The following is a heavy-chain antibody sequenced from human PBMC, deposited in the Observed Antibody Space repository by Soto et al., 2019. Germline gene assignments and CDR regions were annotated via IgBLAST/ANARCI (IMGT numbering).Heavy chain of an antibody. CDR2: IYYGGST. CDR3: ARGYYYGSGSYSYYFDS. D-gene: IGHD3-10*01. Sequence: QVQLQESGQGLVKPSQTLSLTCTVSGDSIISRRDYYWSWIRQPPGKGLEWSGHIYYGGSTYYNSSLEIRIIISLDTSNNQFALKLSSVTAADTAVYFCARGYYYGSGSYSYYFDSWGQGTLVTVSS. V-gene: IGHV4-30-4*01. CDR1: GDSIISRRDYY. J-gene: IGHJ4*02.